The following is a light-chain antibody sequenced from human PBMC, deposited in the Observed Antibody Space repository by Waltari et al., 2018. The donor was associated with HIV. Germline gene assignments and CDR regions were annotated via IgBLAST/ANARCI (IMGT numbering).Light chain of an antibody. V-gene: IGLV1-44*01. CDR2: ADA. CDR1: TPNIGSSN. CDR3: CSYAGSSTLV. J-gene: IGLJ2*01. Sequence: QSVLTQPPSASGTPGQRVTISCSGSTPNIGSSNVNWYQQFSRAAPKLLIYADAQRPSGVPDRFSGSKSGTSASLTISGLQAEDEADYFCCSYAGSSTLVFGGGTKLTVL.